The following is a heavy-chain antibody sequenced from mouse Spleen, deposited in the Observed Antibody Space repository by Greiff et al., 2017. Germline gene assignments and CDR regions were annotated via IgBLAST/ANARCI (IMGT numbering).Heavy chain of an antibody. J-gene: IGHJ1*01. CDR2: IDPANGNT. CDR3: ARPHGSSLSYWYFDV. V-gene: IGHV14-3*02. CDR1: GFNIKDTY. Sequence: EVQLQQSGAELVKPGASVKLSCTASGFNIKDTYMHWVKQRPEQGLEWIGRIDPANGNTKYDPKFQGKATITADTSSNTAYLQLSSLTSEDTAVYYCARPHGSSLSYWYFDVWGAGTTVTVSS. D-gene: IGHD1-1*01.